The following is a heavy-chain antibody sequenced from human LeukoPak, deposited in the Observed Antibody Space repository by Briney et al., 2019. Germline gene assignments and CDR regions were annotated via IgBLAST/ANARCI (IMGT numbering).Heavy chain of an antibody. J-gene: IGHJ5*02. V-gene: IGHV4-38-2*02. CDR3: ARNSSSSSPPERYNWFDH. CDR1: GYSIGTDYY. D-gene: IGHD6-6*01. CDR2: IYNSGST. Sequence: SETLSLTCTVSGYSIGTDYYWGWIRQPPGKGLEWIGSIYNSGSTYYNPSLKSRITISVDTSKNQFSLKLSSVTAADTAVYYCARNSSSSSPPERYNWFDHWGQGTLVTVSS.